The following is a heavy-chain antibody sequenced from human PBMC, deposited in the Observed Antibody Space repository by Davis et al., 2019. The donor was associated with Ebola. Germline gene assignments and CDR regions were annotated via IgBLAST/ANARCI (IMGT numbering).Heavy chain of an antibody. CDR1: GYTFTSYD. Sequence: ASVTVSCKASGYTFTSYDINWVRQATGQGLEWMGWMNPNSGNTGYAQKFQGRVTITRNTSISTAYMELSSLRSEDTAVYYCARVKAGYGSGSYYNEFDYWGQGTLVTVSS. D-gene: IGHD3-10*01. V-gene: IGHV1-8*03. J-gene: IGHJ4*02. CDR2: MNPNSGNT. CDR3: ARVKAGYGSGSYYNEFDY.